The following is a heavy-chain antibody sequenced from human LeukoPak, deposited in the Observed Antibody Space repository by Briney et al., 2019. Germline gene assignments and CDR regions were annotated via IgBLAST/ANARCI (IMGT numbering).Heavy chain of an antibody. Sequence: GGSLRLSCAASGFTFSDYYMSWIRQAPGKGLEWIPYISSSGATIYSADSVKGRFTISRDNTKNSLYLQMNTLRADDTAVYYCARAPKYSSSAWFDPWGQGTLVIVSS. CDR2: ISSSGATI. CDR1: GFTFSDYY. CDR3: ARAPKYSSSAWFDP. D-gene: IGHD6-13*01. V-gene: IGHV3-11*01. J-gene: IGHJ5*02.